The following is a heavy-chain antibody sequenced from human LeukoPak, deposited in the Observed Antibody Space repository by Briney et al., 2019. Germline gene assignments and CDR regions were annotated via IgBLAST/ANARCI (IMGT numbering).Heavy chain of an antibody. V-gene: IGHV1-69*01. CDR1: GGTFSSYA. Sequence: SVKVSCKASGGTFSSYAITWVRQAPGQGLEWMGGIFPMSGTANYAQKFQGRVSITADESTSTAYMELSSLRSEDTAVYYCASGSGYDWAYWGQGTLVTVSS. CDR3: ASGSGYDWAY. CDR2: IFPMSGTA. D-gene: IGHD5-12*01. J-gene: IGHJ4*02.